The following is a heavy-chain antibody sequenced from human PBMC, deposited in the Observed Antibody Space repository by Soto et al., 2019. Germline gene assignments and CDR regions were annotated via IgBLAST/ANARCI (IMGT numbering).Heavy chain of an antibody. CDR2: IYWDDDK. J-gene: IGHJ6*02. D-gene: IGHD2-15*01. CDR3: TYQPCSGGRSSWFSFSAMDV. CDR1: GFSLSTSGVG. V-gene: IGHV2-5*02. Sequence: QITLKESGPTLVKPTQPLTLTCTFSGFSLSTSGVGVAWIRQPPGKALEWLALIYWDDDKRYRPTLESRLTSXXXTXXNRVVLTRTNTDSVDTARYCCTYQPCSGGRSSWFSFSAMDVWGLATTVTVS.